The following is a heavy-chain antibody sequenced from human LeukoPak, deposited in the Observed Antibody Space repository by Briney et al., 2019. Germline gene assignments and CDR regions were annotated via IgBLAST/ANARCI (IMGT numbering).Heavy chain of an antibody. V-gene: IGHV1-2*02. J-gene: IGHJ4*02. CDR3: AGQKDPRPIDY. Sequence: ASVKVSCRASGYTFISYYMHWVRQAPGQGLEWMGWINPSSGGTNYAQKFQGRVTMTRDTSISTAYMELSELRSDDTAVYYCAGQKDPRPIDYWGQGTLITVSS. CDR2: INPSSGGT. CDR1: GYTFISYY.